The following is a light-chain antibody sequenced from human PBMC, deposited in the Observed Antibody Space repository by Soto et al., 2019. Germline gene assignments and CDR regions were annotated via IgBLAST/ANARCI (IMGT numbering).Light chain of an antibody. CDR2: GAS. J-gene: IGKJ5*01. V-gene: IGKV3-20*01. CDR1: QSVSNNY. CDR3: QQYSSSPIT. Sequence: EIVLTQSPGTLSLSPGERATLSCRASQSVSNNYLAWYQQKPGQAPRLLIYGASTRATGIPARFSGGGSGTEFTLTISSLQSEDFAVYYCQQYSSSPITFGQGTRLEIK.